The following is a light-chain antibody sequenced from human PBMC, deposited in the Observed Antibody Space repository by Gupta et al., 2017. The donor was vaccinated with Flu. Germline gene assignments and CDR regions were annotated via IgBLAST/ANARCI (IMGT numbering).Light chain of an antibody. V-gene: IGLV1-51*02. CDR2: ENN. Sequence: RVTISCSGSSSNIGNNYVSWYQHRPGTGPKLLIYENNKRPSGIPDRFSGTRADTSATLGITGLQTGDEADYYCGTRDSSLSAWVFGGGTKLTVL. CDR3: GTRDSSLSAWV. J-gene: IGLJ3*02. CDR1: SSNIGNNY.